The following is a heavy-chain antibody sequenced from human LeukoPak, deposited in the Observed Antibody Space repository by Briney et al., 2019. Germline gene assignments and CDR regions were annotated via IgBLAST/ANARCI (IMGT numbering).Heavy chain of an antibody. J-gene: IGHJ4*02. D-gene: IGHD1-26*01. Sequence: PSETLSLTCTVSGDSIASHYWSWIRQPPGKGLEWIGYINYSGSTDYNPSLKSRVTMSVETSKNQFSLKLSSVPAAGTAVYYCARHYDGRETRSYYEDYWGQGTLVIVSS. CDR1: GDSIASHY. CDR2: INYSGST. V-gene: IGHV4-59*08. CDR3: ARHYDGRETRSYYEDY.